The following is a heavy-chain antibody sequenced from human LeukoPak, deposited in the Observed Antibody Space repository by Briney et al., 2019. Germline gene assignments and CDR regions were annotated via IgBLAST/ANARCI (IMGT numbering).Heavy chain of an antibody. J-gene: IGHJ5*02. CDR3: VSQQLAPP. CDR1: GFAFSKYW. CDR2: IKEDGSIE. D-gene: IGHD5-24*01. V-gene: IGHV3-7*01. Sequence: GGSLRLSCAASGFAFSKYWMSWVRQAPGKGLEWVANIKEDGSIEDYADSVKGRFTVSRDNAKNLLYLQMNSLRVEDTAVYYCVSQQLAPPWGQGTLVTVSS.